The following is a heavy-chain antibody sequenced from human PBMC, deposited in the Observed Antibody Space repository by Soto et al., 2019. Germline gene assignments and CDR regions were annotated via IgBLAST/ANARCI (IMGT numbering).Heavy chain of an antibody. J-gene: IGHJ4*02. D-gene: IGHD6-19*01. CDR3: ARAVAVAADFDY. V-gene: IGHV1-3*05. CDR1: GYTFTGYA. Sequence: QVQVVQSGAEEKKPGASVKVSCTASGYTFTGYAMHWVRQAPGQRLEWMGWISAGNGNTKYSQKFQGRVTITRDTSASTAYMELSSLRSEDTAVYYCARAVAVAADFDYWGQGTLVTVSS. CDR2: ISAGNGNT.